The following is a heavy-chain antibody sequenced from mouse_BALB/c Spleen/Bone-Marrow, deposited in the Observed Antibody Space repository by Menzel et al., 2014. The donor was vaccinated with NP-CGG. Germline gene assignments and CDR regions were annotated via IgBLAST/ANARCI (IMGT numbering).Heavy chain of an antibody. CDR2: INPSSGGT. V-gene: IGHV1S81*02. J-gene: IGHJ3*01. CDR3: TRSGPGFAY. CDR1: GYTFTSYY. Sequence: VKLMESGAELVKPGASVKLSCKASGYTFTSYYMYWVKQRPGQGLKWIGEINPSSGGTNFNEKVKSKATLTVDKSSSTAYMQLSSLTSEDSAVYYCTRSGPGFAYWGQGTLVTVSA.